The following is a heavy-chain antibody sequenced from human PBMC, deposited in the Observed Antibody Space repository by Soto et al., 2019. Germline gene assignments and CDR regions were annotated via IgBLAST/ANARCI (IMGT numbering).Heavy chain of an antibody. CDR2: IYYRGNT. D-gene: IGHD3-9*01. J-gene: IGHJ4*02. CDR3: ARLEGLATISYYFDY. CDR1: GDSINSDSYY. Sequence: QLQLQESGPGLVKPSETLSLTCSVSGDSINSDSYYWGWIRQPPGKGLEWIGSIYYRGNTYYNLSLKTRVTISLDKSKSQFSLKLNSVTAADSAVYFCARLEGLATISYYFDYWGQGTLVTVSS. V-gene: IGHV4-39*01.